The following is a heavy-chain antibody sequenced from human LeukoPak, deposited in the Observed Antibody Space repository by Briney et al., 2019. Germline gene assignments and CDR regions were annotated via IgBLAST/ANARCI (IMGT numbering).Heavy chain of an antibody. CDR3: ASLTGTTESYYFDY. Sequence: DSVKGRFTISRDNSKTTLYLQMNSLRAEDTAVYYCASLTGTTESYYFDYWGQGTLVTVSS. V-gene: IGHV3-30*07. J-gene: IGHJ4*02. D-gene: IGHD1-20*01.